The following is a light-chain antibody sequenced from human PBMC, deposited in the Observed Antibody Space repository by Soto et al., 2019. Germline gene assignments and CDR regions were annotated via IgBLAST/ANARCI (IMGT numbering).Light chain of an antibody. CDR2: DAS. CDR3: QQFSSYPLT. Sequence: EFVLTQFPGTLSLSPGERATLSCRASQTVRNNYLAWYQQKPGQAPRLLIYDASSRATGIPDRFSGGGSGTDFTLTISGLEPEDFAVYYCQQFSSYPLTVGGGTKVDIK. V-gene: IGKV3-20*01. CDR1: QTVRNNY. J-gene: IGKJ4*01.